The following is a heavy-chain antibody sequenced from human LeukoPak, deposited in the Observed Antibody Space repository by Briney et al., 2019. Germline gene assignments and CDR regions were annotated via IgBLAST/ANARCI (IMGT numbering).Heavy chain of an antibody. V-gene: IGHV1-69*01. Sequence: GASVKVSCKASGGTFSSYAISWVRQAPGQGLEWMGGIIPIFGTANYAQKFQGRVTITADESTSTAYMELSSLRSEDTAVYYCARDCGGYPLGWFDPWGQGTLVTVSS. J-gene: IGHJ5*02. CDR2: IIPIFGTA. D-gene: IGHD5-12*01. CDR3: ARDCGGYPLGWFDP. CDR1: GGTFSSYA.